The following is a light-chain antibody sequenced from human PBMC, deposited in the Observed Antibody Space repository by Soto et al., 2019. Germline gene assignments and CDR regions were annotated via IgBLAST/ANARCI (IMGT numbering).Light chain of an antibody. CDR1: SSDVGSYDY. V-gene: IGLV2-14*01. Sequence: QSALTQPASVSGSPGQSITISCTGTSSDVGSYDYVSWYQLHPGRAPKLMVFEVSTRPSGVSYRFSGSKSSNTASLTISGHQAEDDADYFCRSYSISTAFLFGSGTKLTVL. J-gene: IGLJ1*01. CDR2: EVS. CDR3: RSYSISTAFL.